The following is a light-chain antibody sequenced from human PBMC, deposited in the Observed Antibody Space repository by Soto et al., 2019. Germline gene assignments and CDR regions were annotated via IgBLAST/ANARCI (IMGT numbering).Light chain of an antibody. CDR2: DVD. CDR1: SSDVGGYNY. Sequence: QSVLTQPRSVSGSPGQSVTISCTGTSSDVGGYNYVSWYQHHTGKAPKLMIYDVDKRPSGVPGRFSGSKSGNTASLTISGLQAEDEADYYCSSYVSITTPYVFGTGTKVTVL. J-gene: IGLJ1*01. V-gene: IGLV2-11*01. CDR3: SSYVSITTPYV.